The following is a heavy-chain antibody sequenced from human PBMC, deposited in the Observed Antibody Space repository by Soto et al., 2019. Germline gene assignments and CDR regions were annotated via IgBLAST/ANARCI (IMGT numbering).Heavy chain of an antibody. CDR3: ARSATWAARVTGMEV. CDR2: IWYDGSNK. Sequence: PGGSLRLSCAASGFTFSSYGMHWVRQAPGKGLEWVAVIWYDGSNKYYADSVKGRFTISRDNSKNTLYLQMNSLRAEDTAVYYCARSATWAARVTGMEVWGQGTTVTVSS. CDR1: GFTFSSYG. V-gene: IGHV3-33*01. J-gene: IGHJ6*02. D-gene: IGHD6-13*01.